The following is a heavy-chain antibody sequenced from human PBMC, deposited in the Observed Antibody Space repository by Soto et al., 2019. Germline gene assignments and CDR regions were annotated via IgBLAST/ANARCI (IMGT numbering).Heavy chain of an antibody. V-gene: IGHV4-61*01. CDR1: GGSVSSGRYY. Sequence: PSATLSLTCPVSGGSVSSGRYYWRWIRPPPGKGLEWIGYIYYSGSTNYNPSLKSRVTISVDTSKNQFSLKLSSVTAADTAVYYCARVRYDYVWGSYRGLDYWGQGTLDPV. J-gene: IGHJ4*02. CDR2: IYYSGST. D-gene: IGHD3-16*02. CDR3: ARVRYDYVWGSYRGLDY.